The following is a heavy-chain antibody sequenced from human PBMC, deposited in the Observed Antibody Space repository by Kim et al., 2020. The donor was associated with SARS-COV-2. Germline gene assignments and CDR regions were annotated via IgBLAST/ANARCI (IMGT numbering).Heavy chain of an antibody. CDR2: IDYDGAT. CDR3: AKYTGGTMLDF. Sequence: SETLSLTCSVSGDSVSSSPYYWGWVRQPPGKGLEWLGSIDYDGATHYNPSLKSRITISTDTSKNQFSLRLSSVTAADTAVYYCAKYTGGTMLDFWGQGTL. D-gene: IGHD2-2*01. V-gene: IGHV4-39*07. CDR1: GDSVSSSPYY. J-gene: IGHJ4*02.